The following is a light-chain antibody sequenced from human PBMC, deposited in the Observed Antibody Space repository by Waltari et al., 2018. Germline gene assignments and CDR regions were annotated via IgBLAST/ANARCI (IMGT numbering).Light chain of an antibody. CDR1: TSDVGRYNY. CDR2: DVR. Sequence: QSALTQPRSVSGSLGQSVTISCTGTTSDVGRYNYVSWYRQYPGKDPKLLIFDVRRRPSGVPARFSGSKSGNTASLTISGLQADDEADYSCCSYAGGYYVFGTGTEVTVL. CDR3: CSYAGGYYV. J-gene: IGLJ1*01. V-gene: IGLV2-11*01.